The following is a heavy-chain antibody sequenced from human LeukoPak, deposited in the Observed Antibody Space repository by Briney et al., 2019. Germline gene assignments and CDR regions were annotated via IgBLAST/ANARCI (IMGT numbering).Heavy chain of an antibody. CDR2: ISSSSSYI. CDR1: GFTFSSYS. Sequence: PGGSLRLSCAASGFTFSSYSMNWVRQAPGKGLEWVSSISSSSSYIYYADSVKGRFTISRDNAKNSLYLQMNSLRAEDTAVYYCAKVGSSGWYAPADFDYWGQGTLVTVSS. V-gene: IGHV3-21*04. J-gene: IGHJ4*02. D-gene: IGHD6-19*01. CDR3: AKVGSSGWYAPADFDY.